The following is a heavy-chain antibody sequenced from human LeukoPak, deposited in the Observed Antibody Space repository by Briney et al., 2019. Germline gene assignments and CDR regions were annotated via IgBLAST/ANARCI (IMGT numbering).Heavy chain of an antibody. CDR1: GFTVSSNY. CDR2: IKQDGSEK. D-gene: IGHD3-22*01. Sequence: GGSLRLSCAASGFTVSSNYMSWVRQAPGKGLEWVANIKQDGSEKYYVDSVKGRFTISRDNAKNSLYLQMNSLRAEDTAVYYCARLTNYYDSSAHTTGSFDYWGQGTLVTVSS. CDR3: ARLTNYYDSSAHTTGSFDY. V-gene: IGHV3-7*01. J-gene: IGHJ4*02.